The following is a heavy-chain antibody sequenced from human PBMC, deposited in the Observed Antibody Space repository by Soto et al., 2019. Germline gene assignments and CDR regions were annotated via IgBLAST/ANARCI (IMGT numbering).Heavy chain of an antibody. J-gene: IGHJ4*02. V-gene: IGHV5-51*01. CDR1: GYSLTSYW. CDR3: ARQSGGGAVTTYDY. D-gene: IGHD4-17*01. Sequence: GESLKISCRGSGYSLTSYWIGWVRQMPGKGLEWMGIIYPGDSSTRYSPSFQGQVTMQVDKSISTAYLQWSSLKASDTAMYYWARQSGGGAVTTYDYWGQGTLVTVSS. CDR2: IYPGDSST.